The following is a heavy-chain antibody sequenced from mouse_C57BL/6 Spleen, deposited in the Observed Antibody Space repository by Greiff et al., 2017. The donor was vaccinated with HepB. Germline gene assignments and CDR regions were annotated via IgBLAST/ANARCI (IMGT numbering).Heavy chain of an antibody. Sequence: VQLQQSGPELVKPGASVKIPCKASGYTFTDYNMDWVKQSHGKSLEWIGDINPNNGGTIYNQKFKGKATLTVDKSSSTAYMELRSLTSEDTAVYYCARGSYGYAWFAYWGQGTLVTVSA. J-gene: IGHJ3*01. CDR3: ARGSYGYAWFAY. CDR2: INPNNGGT. V-gene: IGHV1-18*01. CDR1: GYTFTDYN. D-gene: IGHD2-2*01.